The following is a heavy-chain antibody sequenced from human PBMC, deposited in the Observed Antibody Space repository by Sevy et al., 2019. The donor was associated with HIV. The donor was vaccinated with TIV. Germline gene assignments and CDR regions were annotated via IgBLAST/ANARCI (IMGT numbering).Heavy chain of an antibody. V-gene: IGHV3-23*01. J-gene: IGHJ6*02. CDR2: ISGSGGST. CDR1: GFTFSTSA. Sequence: GGSLRLSCAVSGFTFSTSAMSWVRQAPGKGLEWVSSISGSGGSTYYADPVKGRFTISRDNSKNTVYLQMYGLRAEDSAVYYCARVPHPAAMQTFYYFGMDVWGQGTTVTVSS. D-gene: IGHD2-2*01. CDR3: ARVPHPAAMQTFYYFGMDV.